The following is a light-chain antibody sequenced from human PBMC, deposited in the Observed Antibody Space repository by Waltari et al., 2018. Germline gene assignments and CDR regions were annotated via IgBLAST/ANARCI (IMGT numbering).Light chain of an antibody. CDR1: STDIGGYVY. V-gene: IGLV2-14*01. Sequence: QSALTQPASVSGSPGESITISCTGTSTDIGGYVYVSWYQQHPDKAPKLIIYEVNSQPSGVSARFSGSRSGNTASLTISGLQAEDAADYYCSSYTSSDTLVLGTGTKVIVL. J-gene: IGLJ1*01. CDR3: SSYTSSDTLV. CDR2: EVN.